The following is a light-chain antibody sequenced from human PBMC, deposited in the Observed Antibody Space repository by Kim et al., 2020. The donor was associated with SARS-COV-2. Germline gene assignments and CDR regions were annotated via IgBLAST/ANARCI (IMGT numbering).Light chain of an antibody. V-gene: IGLV2-14*03. Sequence: QSALTQPASVSGSPGQTITISCSGTSSDVGAYNYVSWYQQHPGKAPKLMIHAVTKRPSGVSNRFSGSKSGNSASLTISGLQAEDEAHYYCSSYTTSITWVFGGGTQLTVL. CDR1: SSDVGAYNY. CDR2: AVT. CDR3: SSYTTSITWV. J-gene: IGLJ3*02.